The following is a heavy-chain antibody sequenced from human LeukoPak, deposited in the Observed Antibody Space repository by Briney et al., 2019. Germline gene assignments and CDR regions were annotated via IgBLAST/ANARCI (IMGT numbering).Heavy chain of an antibody. Sequence: GASVKVSCKVSGYTLTELSMHWVRQAPGKGLECMGGFDPEDGETIYAQKFQGRVTMTEDTSTDTAYMELSSLRSEDTAVYYCATGGLVGYSYGSDYFDYWGQGTLVTVSS. D-gene: IGHD5-18*01. CDR1: GYTLTELS. J-gene: IGHJ4*02. CDR2: FDPEDGET. V-gene: IGHV1-24*01. CDR3: ATGGLVGYSYGSDYFDY.